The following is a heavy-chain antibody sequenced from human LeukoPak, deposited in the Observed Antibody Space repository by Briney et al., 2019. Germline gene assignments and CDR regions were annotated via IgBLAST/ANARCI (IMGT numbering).Heavy chain of an antibody. CDR2: ISGSGGTT. J-gene: IGHJ4*02. D-gene: IGHD2-2*01. CDR1: GFTFNNYD. Sequence: GGSLRLSCAASGFTFNNYDITWVRQAPGKGLEWVSKISGSGGTTYYADSVKGRFTISRDNSKNTLYLQMNSLRAEDTAVYYCAKGVVVAPDVTPFVYWGQGTLVTVSS. CDR3: AKGVVVAPDVTPFVY. V-gene: IGHV3-23*01.